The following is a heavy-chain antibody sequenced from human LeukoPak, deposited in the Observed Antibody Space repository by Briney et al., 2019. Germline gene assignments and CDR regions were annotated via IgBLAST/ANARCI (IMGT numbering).Heavy chain of an antibody. J-gene: IGHJ4*02. Sequence: PGGSLRLSCTASGFTFGDYAMNWVRRAPGKGLEWVSSISSSSSYIYYADSVKGRFTISRDNAKNSLYLQMNSLRAEDTAVYYCARDLQVGALYYFDYWGQGTLVTVSS. V-gene: IGHV3-21*01. CDR1: GFTFGDYA. CDR3: ARDLQVGALYYFDY. D-gene: IGHD1-26*01. CDR2: ISSSSSYI.